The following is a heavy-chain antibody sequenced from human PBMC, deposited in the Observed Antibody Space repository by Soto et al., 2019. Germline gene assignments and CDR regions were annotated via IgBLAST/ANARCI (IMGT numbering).Heavy chain of an antibody. CDR1: GDSFNNDDYS. J-gene: IGHJ6*02. CDR3: ERGSTIYGLDV. CDR2: ISHSGKT. V-gene: IGHV4-30-4*01. Sequence: SETLSLTCTVSGDSFNNDDYSWTWVRQPPGKGLEWIGYISHSGKTFSNPSLRSLLTMSVDMTKKHFSLKLRSVTAADTAVYYCERGSTIYGLDVWGQGTKVTVYS.